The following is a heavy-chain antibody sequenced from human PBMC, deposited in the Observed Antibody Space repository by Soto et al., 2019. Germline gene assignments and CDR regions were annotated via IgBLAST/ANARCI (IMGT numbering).Heavy chain of an antibody. CDR3: AKDRSRRTSGYFLDF. J-gene: IGHJ4*02. D-gene: IGHD5-18*01. V-gene: IGHV3-23*01. Sequence: EVQLLESGGKLVQPGGSLTLSCAASGFTFSTYAMAWVRQAPGKGLEWVSGVSASSLNTDYADPVKGRFYISRDNSKNTVSLHMNSLRAEDTALYYCAKDRSRRTSGYFLDFWGQGTPVTVSS. CDR1: GFTFSTYA. CDR2: VSASSLNT.